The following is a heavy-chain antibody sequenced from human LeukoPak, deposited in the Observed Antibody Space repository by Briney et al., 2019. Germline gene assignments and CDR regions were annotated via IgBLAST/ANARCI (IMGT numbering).Heavy chain of an antibody. J-gene: IGHJ4*02. Sequence: GGSLRLSCAASGFTFSSYWMSWVRQAPGKGLEWVANIKQDGGEKYYVDSVKGRFTISRDNAKNSLYLQMNSLRAEDTAVYYCARDEGYCTSTSCYTKHDYWGQGTLVTVSS. D-gene: IGHD2-2*02. V-gene: IGHV3-7*01. CDR3: ARDEGYCTSTSCYTKHDY. CDR2: IKQDGGEK. CDR1: GFTFSSYW.